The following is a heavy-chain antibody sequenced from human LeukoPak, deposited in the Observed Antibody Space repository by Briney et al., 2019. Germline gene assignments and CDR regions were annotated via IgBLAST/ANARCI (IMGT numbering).Heavy chain of an antibody. J-gene: IGHJ4*02. Sequence: GGALRLSCAASGFTFSSYGMHWVRQAPGKGLEWVAFIRYDGSNKYYADSVKGRFTISRDNSKNTLYLQMNSLRAEDTAVYYCAKEEYYDFWSGYLVYWGQGTLVTVSS. D-gene: IGHD3-3*01. CDR1: GFTFSSYG. CDR2: IRYDGSNK. CDR3: AKEEYYDFWSGYLVY. V-gene: IGHV3-30*02.